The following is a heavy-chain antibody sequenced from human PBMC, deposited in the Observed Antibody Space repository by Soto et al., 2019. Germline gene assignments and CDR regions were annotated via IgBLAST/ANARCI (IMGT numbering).Heavy chain of an antibody. CDR3: ARTYYYGSGSLYYFDY. Sequence: LSETLSLTCTVSGGSISSYYWSWIRQPPGKGLEWIGYIYYSGSTNYNPSLKSRVTISVDTSKNQFSLKLSSVTAADTAVYYCARTYYYGSGSLYYFDYWGQGTLVTVSS. CDR1: GGSISSYY. D-gene: IGHD3-10*01. V-gene: IGHV4-59*01. J-gene: IGHJ4*02. CDR2: IYYSGST.